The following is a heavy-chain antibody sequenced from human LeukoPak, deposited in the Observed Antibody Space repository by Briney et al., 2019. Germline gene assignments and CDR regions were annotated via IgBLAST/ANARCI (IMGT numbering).Heavy chain of an antibody. V-gene: IGHV1-2*02. CDR3: ARDLSGVWSGYYAPLDNWFDP. CDR1: GYTFTGYY. Sequence: GASVKVSCKASGYTFTGYYMHWVRQAPGQGLEWMGWINPNSGGTNYAQKFQGRVTMTRDKSISTAYMELSRLRSDDTAVYYCARDLSGVWSGYYAPLDNWFDPWGQGTLVTVSS. J-gene: IGHJ5*02. D-gene: IGHD3-3*01. CDR2: INPNSGGT.